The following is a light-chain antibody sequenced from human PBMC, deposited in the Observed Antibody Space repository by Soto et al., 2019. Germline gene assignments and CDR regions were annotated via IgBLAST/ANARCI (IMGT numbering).Light chain of an antibody. CDR2: FNIDGSH. Sequence: QPVLTQSPSASASLGASVKLTCTLSREYSSFAVAWHQQQPGKGPRYLMTFNIDGSHNKGDGIPDRFSGSSSGAERYLTISGLQYQDEADYYCQTWGTDIPYVYGSGTKLTVL. J-gene: IGLJ1*01. CDR1: REYSSFA. V-gene: IGLV4-69*01. CDR3: QTWGTDIPYV.